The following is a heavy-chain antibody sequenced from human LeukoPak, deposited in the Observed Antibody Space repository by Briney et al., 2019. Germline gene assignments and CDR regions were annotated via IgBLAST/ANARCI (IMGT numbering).Heavy chain of an antibody. CDR1: GFTFDDYA. J-gene: IGHJ4*02. CDR2: ISWNSGSI. D-gene: IGHD4-17*01. Sequence: GGSLRLSCAASGFTFDDYAMPWVRQAPGKGLEWVSGISWNSGSIGYADSVKGRFTISRDNAKNSLYLQMNSLRAEDTAVYYCARDNAFAYGPYYFDYWGQGTLVTVSS. CDR3: ARDNAFAYGPYYFDY. V-gene: IGHV3-9*01.